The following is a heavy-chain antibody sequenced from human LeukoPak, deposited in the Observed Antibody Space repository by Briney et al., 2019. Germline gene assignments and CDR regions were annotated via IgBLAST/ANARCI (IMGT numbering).Heavy chain of an antibody. J-gene: IGHJ4*02. D-gene: IGHD3/OR15-3a*01. CDR1: GGSISSGSYY. CDR2: IYTSGST. CDR3: ARGEGLGIDY. V-gene: IGHV4-61*02. Sequence: PSETLSLTCTVSGGSISSGSYYWSWIRQPAGKGLEWIGRIYTSGSTNYNPSLKSRVTISVDTSKNQFSLKLSSVTAADTAVYYCARGEGLGIDYWGQGTLVTASS.